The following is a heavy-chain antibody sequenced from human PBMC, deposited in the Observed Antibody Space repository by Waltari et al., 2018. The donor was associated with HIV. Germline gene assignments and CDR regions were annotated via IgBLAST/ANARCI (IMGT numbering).Heavy chain of an antibody. CDR3: ARDGADLYSSAHYYYYGLDV. CDR2: INTYNGNT. J-gene: IGHJ6*02. D-gene: IGHD6-25*01. Sequence: QVQLAQAGAEVKKPGASVKVSCKFSGYTFTKYGITWVRQAPGQGLEWMGRINTYNGNTKDAQKFQDRVTMTTDTSTRTVYMDLRSLRSDDTAVYYCARDGADLYSSAHYYYYGLDVWGQGTTVTVSS. CDR1: GYTFTKYG. V-gene: IGHV1-18*01.